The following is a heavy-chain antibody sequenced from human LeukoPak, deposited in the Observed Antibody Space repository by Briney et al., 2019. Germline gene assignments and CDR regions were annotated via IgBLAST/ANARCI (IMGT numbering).Heavy chain of an antibody. CDR3: ARDLANLGKYFDY. V-gene: IGHV3-21*01. CDR2: ISSSSSYI. D-gene: IGHD7-27*01. CDR1: GFIFSNYA. Sequence: GGSLRLSCAASGFIFSNYAMSWVRQAPGKGLEWVSSISSSSSYIYYSDSVKGRFTISRDNAKNSLYLQMNSLRAEDTAVYYCARDLANLGKYFDYWGQGTLVTVSS. J-gene: IGHJ4*02.